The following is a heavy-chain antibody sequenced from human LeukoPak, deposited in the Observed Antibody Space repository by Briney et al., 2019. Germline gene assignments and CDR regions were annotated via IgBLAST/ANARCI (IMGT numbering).Heavy chain of an antibody. V-gene: IGHV5-51*01. CDR3: TRQRRSSGWPNDY. J-gene: IGHJ4*02. Sequence: GESLKISCQGSGYRFTTYWIAWVRQMPGKGLECMGIIYPGDSDTRYSPSFQGHVTITADKSISTAYLQWSSLRASDNAMYYCTRQRRSSGWPNDYWGQGTLVTVSS. CDR2: IYPGDSDT. D-gene: IGHD6-19*01. CDR1: GYRFTTYW.